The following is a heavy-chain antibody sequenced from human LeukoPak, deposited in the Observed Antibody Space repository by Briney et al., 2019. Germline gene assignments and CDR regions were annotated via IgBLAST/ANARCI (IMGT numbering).Heavy chain of an antibody. J-gene: IGHJ4*02. CDR2: ISGSGGST. D-gene: IGHD5-18*01. CDR1: GFAFSDYW. Sequence: GGSLRLSCAASGFAFSDYWMSWVRQAPGKGLEWVSAISGSGGSTYYADSVKGRFTISRDNSKNTLYLQMNSLRAEDTAVYYCAKGKGYGYGYGLFDYWGQGTLVTVSS. V-gene: IGHV3-23*01. CDR3: AKGKGYGYGYGLFDY.